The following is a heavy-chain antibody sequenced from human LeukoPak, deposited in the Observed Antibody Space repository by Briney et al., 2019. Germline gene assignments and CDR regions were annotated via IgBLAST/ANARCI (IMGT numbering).Heavy chain of an antibody. V-gene: IGHV3-53*01. CDR2: ISTSGST. CDR3: ARVRSDSRGWYEFDY. D-gene: IGHD6-19*01. Sequence: PGGSLRLSCAASGFIVNSNYMSWVRQVSGEGLEFVSLISTSGSTDYADSVKGRFTISSDNSKNTVHLHMNSLRAEDTAVDYCARVRSDSRGWYEFDYWGQGTLVTVSS. J-gene: IGHJ4*02. CDR1: GFIVNSNY.